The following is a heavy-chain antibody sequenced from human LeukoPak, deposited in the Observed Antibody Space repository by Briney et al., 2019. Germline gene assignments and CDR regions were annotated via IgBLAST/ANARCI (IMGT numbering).Heavy chain of an antibody. V-gene: IGHV3-53*01. J-gene: IGHJ4*02. CDR2: IYSGGST. D-gene: IGHD6-19*01. Sequence: PGGSLRLSCAASGFTFSSNYMSWVRQAPGKGLEWVSVIYSGGSTYYADSVKARFTISRDNSKNALYLQMNSLRAEDTAVYYCAREGAVAGTWFDYWGQGTLVTVSS. CDR1: GFTFSSNY. CDR3: AREGAVAGTWFDY.